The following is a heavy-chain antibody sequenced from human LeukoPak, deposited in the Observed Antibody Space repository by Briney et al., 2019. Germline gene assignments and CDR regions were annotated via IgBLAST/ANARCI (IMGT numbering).Heavy chain of an antibody. CDR2: IYYSGST. D-gene: IGHD1-26*01. CDR1: GGSVSSGSYS. Sequence: PSETLSLTCTVSGGSVSSGSYSWSWIRQPPGKGLEWIGYIYYSGSTDYNPSLKSRVTISVDTSKNQFSLKLSSVTAADTAVYYCARYSGNYYSIDCWGQGTLVTVSS. CDR3: ARYSGNYYSIDC. J-gene: IGHJ4*02. V-gene: IGHV4-61*01.